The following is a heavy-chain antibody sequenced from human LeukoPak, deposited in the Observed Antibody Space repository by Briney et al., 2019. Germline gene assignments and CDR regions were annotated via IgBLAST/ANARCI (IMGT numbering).Heavy chain of an antibody. CDR1: GFTFSSYA. J-gene: IGHJ4*02. D-gene: IGHD2-8*01. Sequence: GGSLRLSCAASGFTFSSYAMSWVRQAPGKGLEWVSAISGSGGSTYYADSVKGRFTISRDNSKNTLYLQMNSLRAEDTAVYYCARDVEGGCTAYFEYWGQGTLVTVSS. CDR3: ARDVEGGCTAYFEY. CDR2: ISGSGGST. V-gene: IGHV3-23*01.